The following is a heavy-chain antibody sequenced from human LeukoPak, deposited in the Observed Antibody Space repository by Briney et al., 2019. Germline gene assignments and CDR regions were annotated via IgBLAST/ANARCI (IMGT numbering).Heavy chain of an antibody. Sequence: GASVKVSCKVSGYTLTELSMHWVRQAPGTGREWMGGFDPEDGETIYAQKFQGRVTMTEDTSTDTAYMELSSLRSEDTAVYYCATGFRITIFGVVTYYYGMDVWGQGTTVTVSS. V-gene: IGHV1-24*01. CDR2: FDPEDGET. CDR3: ATGFRITIFGVVTYYYGMDV. D-gene: IGHD3-3*01. J-gene: IGHJ6*02. CDR1: GYTLTELS.